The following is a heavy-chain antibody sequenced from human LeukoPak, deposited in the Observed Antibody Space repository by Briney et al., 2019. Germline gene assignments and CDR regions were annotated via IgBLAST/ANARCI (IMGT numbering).Heavy chain of an antibody. Sequence: PGGSLRLSCAASGFTFSDYYMSWIRQAPGKGLEWVSYISSSGSTIYYADSVKGRFTISRVNAKNSLYLQMNSLRAEDTAVYYCARADNWNDYYYYYMDVWGKGTTVTVSS. D-gene: IGHD1-1*01. CDR2: ISSSGSTI. CDR3: ARADNWNDYYYYYMDV. J-gene: IGHJ6*03. V-gene: IGHV3-11*01. CDR1: GFTFSDYY.